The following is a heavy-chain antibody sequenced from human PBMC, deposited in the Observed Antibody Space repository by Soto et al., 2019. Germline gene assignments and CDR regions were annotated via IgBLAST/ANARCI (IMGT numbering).Heavy chain of an antibody. CDR3: AKDLRQYWGEPNFFDF. Sequence: GGSLRLSCAASGFTSRFTFSSYPMSWVRQAPGKGLEWVSTISAGSESTYYADSVKGRFTISRDNSKNTLYLRMNSLRAEDTAVYYCAKDLRQYWGEPNFFDFWGQGTLVTVSS. V-gene: IGHV3-23*01. D-gene: IGHD7-27*01. CDR2: ISAGSEST. CDR1: GFTSRFTFSSYP. J-gene: IGHJ4*02.